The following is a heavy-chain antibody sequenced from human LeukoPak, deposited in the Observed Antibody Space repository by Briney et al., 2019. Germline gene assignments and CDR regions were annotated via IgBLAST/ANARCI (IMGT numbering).Heavy chain of an antibody. CDR1: GGSISRSRYY. J-gene: IGHJ5*02. D-gene: IGHD6-13*01. CDR2: IYYGGST. Sequence: SDTLSLTCTVSGGSISRSRYYWGWIRQTPGKGPEWIGSIYYGGSTYYNPSLKSRVTISVDTSKNQFSLKLSSVTAEDTAVYYCARCGIPAAGRFDPWGQGTLVTVSS. V-gene: IGHV4-39*01. CDR3: ARCGIPAAGRFDP.